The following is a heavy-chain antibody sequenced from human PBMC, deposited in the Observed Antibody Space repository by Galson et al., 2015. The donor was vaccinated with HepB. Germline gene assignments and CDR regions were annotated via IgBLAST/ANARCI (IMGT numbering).Heavy chain of an antibody. J-gene: IGHJ5*02. CDR2: INAGNGNT. Sequence: SVKVSCKASGYTFTSYAMHWVRQAPGQRLEWMGWINAGNGNTKYSQKFQGRVTITRDTSASTAYMELSSLRSEDTAVYYCARELVAAAGISIGFDPWGQGTLVTVSS. CDR3: ARELVAAAGISIGFDP. V-gene: IGHV1-3*01. CDR1: GYTFTSYA. D-gene: IGHD6-13*01.